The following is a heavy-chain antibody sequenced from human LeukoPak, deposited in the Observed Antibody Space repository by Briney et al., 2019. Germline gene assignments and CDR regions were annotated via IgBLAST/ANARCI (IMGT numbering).Heavy chain of an antibody. V-gene: IGHV3-53*01. CDR2: IYSGGST. CDR3: AVGSGRYRTPYCYMDV. D-gene: IGHD3-10*01. CDR1: GLSVRSNY. J-gene: IGHJ6*03. Sequence: PGRSLRLPCAASGLSVRSNYMSWVRQAPGKARELDSVIYSGGSTYYADSVKGRFTISRNNYQDTLNLQMNRPQDEDTAVECRAVGSGRYRTPYCYMDVGGTGTSFTVPS.